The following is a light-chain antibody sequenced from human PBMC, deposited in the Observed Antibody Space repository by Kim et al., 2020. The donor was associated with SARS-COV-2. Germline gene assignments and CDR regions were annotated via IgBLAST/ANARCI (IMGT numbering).Light chain of an antibody. CDR3: QQRTNWPSLT. V-gene: IGKV3-11*01. Sequence: EIVLTQSPATLSLSPGEGATLSSRASLTVNTYLAWYQQKPGQAPRLLIYDASSRATGIPARFSGSGSGTDFTLTISSLEPEDFAVYYCQQRTNWPSLTFGEGTKLEI. J-gene: IGKJ4*01. CDR1: LTVNTY. CDR2: DAS.